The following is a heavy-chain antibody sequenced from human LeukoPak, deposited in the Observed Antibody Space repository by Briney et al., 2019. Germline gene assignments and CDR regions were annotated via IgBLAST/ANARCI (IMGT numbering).Heavy chain of an antibody. CDR2: ISGSGGST. CDR3: AKDAIVVVPAHHGDY. Sequence: LAGGSLRLSCAASGFTFSSYAMSWVRQAPGKGLEWVSAISGSGGSTYYADSVKGRFAISRDNSKNTLYLQMNSLRAEDTAVYYCAKDAIVVVPAHHGDYWGQGTLVTVSS. V-gene: IGHV3-23*01. D-gene: IGHD2-2*01. CDR1: GFTFSSYA. J-gene: IGHJ4*02.